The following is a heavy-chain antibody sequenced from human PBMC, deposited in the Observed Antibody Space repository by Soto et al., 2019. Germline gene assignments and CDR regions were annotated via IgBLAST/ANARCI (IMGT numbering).Heavy chain of an antibody. Sequence: QVQLIESGGGVVQPGTSLRLSCAASGFTFSRHGMHWVRQTPGKVLEWLAVILNDASGHWYADSVKGRFTISRDNFENTLYLRMNGLRLEDTAMYYCARDDDYPDNGFDYWGQGTLVTVSS. V-gene: IGHV3-33*01. D-gene: IGHD4-17*01. CDR3: ARDDDYPDNGFDY. J-gene: IGHJ4*02. CDR2: ILNDASGH. CDR1: GFTFSRHG.